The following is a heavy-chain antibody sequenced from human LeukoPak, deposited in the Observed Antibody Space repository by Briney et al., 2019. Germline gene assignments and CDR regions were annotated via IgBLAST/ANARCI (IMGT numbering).Heavy chain of an antibody. J-gene: IGHJ6*03. CDR1: GFTFSSYG. D-gene: IGHD6-19*01. V-gene: IGHV3-33*06. CDR2: IWYDGSNK. CDR3: AKAGAVTYMDV. Sequence: GGSLRLSCAASGFTFSSYGMHWVRQAPGKGLEWVAVIWYDGSNKYYADSVKGRFTLSRDNSKNTLYLQMNSLRAEDTAVYYCAKAGAVTYMDVWGKGTTVTVSS.